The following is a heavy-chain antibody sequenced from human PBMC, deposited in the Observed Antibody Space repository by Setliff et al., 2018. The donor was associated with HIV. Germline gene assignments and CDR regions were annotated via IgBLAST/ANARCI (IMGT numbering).Heavy chain of an antibody. CDR2: INPSGGST. J-gene: IGHJ4*02. V-gene: IGHV1-46*01. Sequence: SVKVSCKASGYTFTSYYMHWVRQAPGQGLEWMGIINPSGGSTSYAQRFQGRVTMTRDTSTSTVYMELSSLRSEDTAVYYCARESNSASSSSGWYLPDYWGQGTLVTVSS. CDR1: GYTFTSYY. D-gene: IGHD6-19*01. CDR3: ARESNSASSSSGWYLPDY.